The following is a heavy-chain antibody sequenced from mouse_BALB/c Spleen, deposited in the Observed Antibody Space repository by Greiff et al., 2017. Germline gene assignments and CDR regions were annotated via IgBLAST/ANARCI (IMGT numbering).Heavy chain of an antibody. CDR1: GFTFNTNA. V-gene: IGHV10S3*01. J-gene: IGHJ4*01. CDR3: VRSMDY. CDR2: IRSKSNNYAT. Sequence: EVKLVETGGGLVQPKGSLKLSCAASGFTFNTNAMNWVRQAPGKGLEWVARIRSKSNNYATYYADSVKDRFTISRDDSQSMLYLQMNNLKTEDTAMYYCVRSMDYWGQGTSVTVSS.